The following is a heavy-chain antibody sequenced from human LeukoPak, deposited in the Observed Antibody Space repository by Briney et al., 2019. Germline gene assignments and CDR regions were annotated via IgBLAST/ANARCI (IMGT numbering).Heavy chain of an antibody. CDR2: ISSNGGST. J-gene: IGHJ6*02. CDR3: ARGTVTTYYYYGMDV. V-gene: IGHV3-64*01. CDR1: GFTFSSYA. D-gene: IGHD4-17*01. Sequence: GGPLRLSCAASGFTFSSYAMHWVRQAPGKGLEYVSTISSNGGSTYYANSVKGRFTISRDNSKNTLYLQMGSLRAEDMAVYYCARGTVTTYYYYGMDVWGQGTTVTVSS.